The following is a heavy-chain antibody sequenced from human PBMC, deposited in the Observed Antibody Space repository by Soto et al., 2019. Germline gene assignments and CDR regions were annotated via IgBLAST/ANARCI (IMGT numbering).Heavy chain of an antibody. J-gene: IGHJ4*02. CDR2: ISGSGGST. V-gene: IGHV3-23*01. D-gene: IGHD6-13*01. Sequence: EVQLLESGGGLVQPGGSLRLSCAASGFTFSSYAMSWVRQAPGKGLEWVSAISGSGGSTYYADSVQGRFTISRDNSKNTLYLQMNSLRAEDTAVYYCAKDLERYSSSWYYFDYWGQGTLVTVSS. CDR1: GFTFSSYA. CDR3: AKDLERYSSSWYYFDY.